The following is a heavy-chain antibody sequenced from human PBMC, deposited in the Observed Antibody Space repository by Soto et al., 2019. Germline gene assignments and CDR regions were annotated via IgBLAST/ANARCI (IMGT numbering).Heavy chain of an antibody. CDR1: GFSLSNARMG. CDR3: ARIPYYDFWSGYYDPLDY. D-gene: IGHD3-3*01. Sequence: SGPTLVNPTETLTLTCTVSGFSLSNARMGVSWIRQPPGKALEWLAHIFSNDEKSYSTSLKSRLTISKDTSKSQVVLTMTNMDPVDTATYYCARIPYYDFWSGYYDPLDYWGQGTLVTVSS. V-gene: IGHV2-26*01. CDR2: IFSNDEK. J-gene: IGHJ4*02.